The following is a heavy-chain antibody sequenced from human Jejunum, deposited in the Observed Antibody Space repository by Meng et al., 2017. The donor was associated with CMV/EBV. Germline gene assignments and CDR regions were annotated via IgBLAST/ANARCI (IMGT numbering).Heavy chain of an antibody. CDR3: ARDKGAGLLYLDY. CDR1: GFTFSNYA. V-gene: IGHV3-30-3*01. J-gene: IGHJ4*02. CDR2: ISYDAGYK. Sequence: ASGFTFSNYAMHWVRQAPSKGLEWVAVISYDAGYKYYADSVKGRFTISRDSSKNTVHLQMNSLRPEDMAVYYCARDKGAGLLYLDYWGQGTLVTVSS. D-gene: IGHD2/OR15-2a*01.